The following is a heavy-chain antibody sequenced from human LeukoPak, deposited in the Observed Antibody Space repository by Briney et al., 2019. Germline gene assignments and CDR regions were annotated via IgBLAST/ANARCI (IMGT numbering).Heavy chain of an antibody. J-gene: IGHJ4*02. CDR1: GGSFSGYY. Sequence: SETLSLPCAVYGGSFSGYYWSWIRQPPGKGLEWIGEINHSGSTNYNPSLKSRVTISVDTSKNQFSLKLSSVTAADTAVYYCATINGYLIDYWGQGTLVTVSS. CDR3: ATINGYLIDY. V-gene: IGHV4-34*01. CDR2: INHSGST. D-gene: IGHD5-24*01.